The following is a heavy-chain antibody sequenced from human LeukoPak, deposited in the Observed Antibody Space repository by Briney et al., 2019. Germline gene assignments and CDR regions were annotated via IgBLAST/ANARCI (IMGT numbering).Heavy chain of an antibody. CDR2: IKSKTDGGTT. CDR3: TTSLTSGAYIDY. D-gene: IGHD2-15*01. CDR1: GLTFTNAW. V-gene: IGHV3-15*01. J-gene: IGHJ4*02. Sequence: GGSLRLSCAASGLTFTNAWMTWVRQAPGKGLEWVGRIKSKTDGGTTDYAAPVKGRFTISRDDSKNALYLQMNSLKIEDTAVYYCTTSLTSGAYIDYWGQGSLVTVSS.